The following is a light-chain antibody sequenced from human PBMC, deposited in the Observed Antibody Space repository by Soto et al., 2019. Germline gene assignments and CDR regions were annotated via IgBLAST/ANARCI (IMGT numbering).Light chain of an antibody. CDR3: QRYNDYQYI. V-gene: IGKV1-5*03. CDR1: QSITTW. CDR2: KAT. J-gene: IGKJ2*01. Sequence: DIQMTQSPSTLSASVGDRVTITCRASQSITTWLAWYQQKPGKAPKLLIYKATNLQSGVPSRFSGSGSGTEFSPTISSLKPDDFATYYCQRYNDYQYIFGQGTRLEIK.